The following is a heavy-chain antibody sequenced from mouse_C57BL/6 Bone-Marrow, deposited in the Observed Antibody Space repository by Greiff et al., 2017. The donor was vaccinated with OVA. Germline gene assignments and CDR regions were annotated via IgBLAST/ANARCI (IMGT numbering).Heavy chain of an antibody. CDR2: IWSGGST. CDR3: ARNPSSTVVHAMDY. Sequence: VNVVESGPGLVQPSQSLSITCTVSGFSLTSYGVHWVRQSPGKGLEWLGVIWSGGSTDYNAAFISRLSISKDNSKSQVFFKMNSLQADDTAIYYCARNPSSTVVHAMDYWGQGTSVTVSS. CDR1: GFSLTSYG. D-gene: IGHD1-1*01. J-gene: IGHJ4*01. V-gene: IGHV2-2*01.